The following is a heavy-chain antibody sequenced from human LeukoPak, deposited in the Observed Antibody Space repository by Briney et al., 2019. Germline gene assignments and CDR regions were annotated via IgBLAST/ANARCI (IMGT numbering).Heavy chain of an antibody. CDR2: ISFSGFGT. Sequence: GESLKISCAASGFMFSGYAMNWVRQAPGKGLEWVSTISFSGFGTYYADSVEGRFTISRDNSKNTVYLQMSGLRAEDTAVYYCARVTEYCSGGSCYTGDHWGQGTLVTVSS. V-gene: IGHV3-23*01. CDR1: GFMFSGYA. J-gene: IGHJ4*02. CDR3: ARVTEYCSGGSCYTGDH. D-gene: IGHD2-15*01.